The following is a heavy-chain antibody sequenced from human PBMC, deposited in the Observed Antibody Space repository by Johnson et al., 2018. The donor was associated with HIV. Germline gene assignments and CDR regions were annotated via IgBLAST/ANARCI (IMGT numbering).Heavy chain of an antibody. Sequence: QVQLVESGGGLVKPGGSLRLSCAASGFTFSDYYMIWIRQAPGKGLEWLSYITSSGTSPYYADSVKGRLTISRDNAKNSLYLQMNSLRAEDTAVYFCARAINDAFDIWGQGTMVTVSP. J-gene: IGHJ3*02. V-gene: IGHV3-11*04. CDR3: ARAINDAFDI. CDR1: GFTFSDYY. CDR2: ITSSGTSP.